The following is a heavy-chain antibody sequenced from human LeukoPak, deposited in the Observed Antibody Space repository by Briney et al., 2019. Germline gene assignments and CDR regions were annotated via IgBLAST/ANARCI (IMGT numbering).Heavy chain of an antibody. CDR2: IYYSGST. Sequence: SETLSLTCTVSGGSISYHYWSWIRQPPGKGLECIGYIYYSGSTNYNPSLKSRVTISVDTSRNQFSLKLTSVTAADTAVYYCARLSDSDSSGYYWGFEYWGQGTLVTVSS. CDR3: ARLSDSDSSGYYWGFEY. J-gene: IGHJ4*02. CDR1: GGSISYHY. V-gene: IGHV4-59*08. D-gene: IGHD3-22*01.